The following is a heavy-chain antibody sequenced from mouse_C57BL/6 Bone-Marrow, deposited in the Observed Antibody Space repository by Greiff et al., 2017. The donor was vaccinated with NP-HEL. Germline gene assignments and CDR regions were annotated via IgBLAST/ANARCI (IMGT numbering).Heavy chain of an antibody. D-gene: IGHD1-1*01. CDR3: ARSYYYYWYFDV. CDR2: IYPRSGNT. Sequence: QVQLQQSGAELARPGASVKLSCKASGYTFTSYGISWVKQSTGQGLEWIGEIYPRSGNTYYNEKFKGKATLTADKSSSTAYMELRSLTSEDSAVYFCARSYYYYWYFDVWGTGTTVTVSS. V-gene: IGHV1-81*01. CDR1: GYTFTSYG. J-gene: IGHJ1*03.